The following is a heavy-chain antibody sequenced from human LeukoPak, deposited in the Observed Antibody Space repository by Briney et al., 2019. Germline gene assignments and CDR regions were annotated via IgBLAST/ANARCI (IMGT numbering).Heavy chain of an antibody. CDR2: IRVGGTGST. CDR1: GFTFSNYA. V-gene: IGHV3-23*01. Sequence: WGSLKLSCAASGFTFSNYAMTWVRQAPGKGLEGVSTIRVGGTGSTYYADSVKGRFTIPRDNSKNTLYLQMNSLRAEDSAIYYCAKRLDYSSSWYYFDYWGQGTLVTVSS. J-gene: IGHJ4*02. CDR3: AKRLDYSSSWYYFDY. D-gene: IGHD6-13*01.